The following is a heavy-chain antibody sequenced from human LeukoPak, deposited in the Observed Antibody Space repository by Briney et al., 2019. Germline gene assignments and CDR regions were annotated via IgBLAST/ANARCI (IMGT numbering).Heavy chain of an antibody. CDR3: ASTERCSTTCPLDY. CDR1: GGSFRGYY. CDR2: INHSGGT. Sequence: SETLSLTCAVYGGSFRGYYWSWIRQPPGKGLEWIGEINHSGGTNYNPSLKSRVTISLDTSMKKFSLKLNSVTAADTAVYYCASTERCSTTCPLDYWGQGTLVTVSS. J-gene: IGHJ4*02. V-gene: IGHV4-34*01. D-gene: IGHD2-2*01.